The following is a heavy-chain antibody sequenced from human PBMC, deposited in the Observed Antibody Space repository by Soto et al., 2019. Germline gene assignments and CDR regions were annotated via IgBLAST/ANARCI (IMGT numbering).Heavy chain of an antibody. V-gene: IGHV3-64*07. CDR2: ISSSGVST. CDR3: ARSIYYHDGRGQNWFAP. J-gene: IGHJ5*02. CDR1: GFTFSSYA. Sequence: EVQLVESGGGLVQPGGSLRLSCAASGFTFSSYAFHWVRQAPGKGLEYVSAISSSGVSTYYADSVKGRFTISRDNSKNTLYLQMGSMGADDMAVYYCARSIYYHDGRGQNWFAPWGQRTLVTVSS. D-gene: IGHD3-22*01.